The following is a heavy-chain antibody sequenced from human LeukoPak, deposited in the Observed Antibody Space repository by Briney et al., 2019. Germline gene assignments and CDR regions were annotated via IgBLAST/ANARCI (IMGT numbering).Heavy chain of an antibody. CDR3: ARDLGSPGAYQLSYTHWFDP. Sequence: SETLSLTCTVSGGSISSYYWSWIRQPAGKGLEWIGYIYHSGSTYYNPSLKNRVTISVDRSKNQFSLKLSSVTAADTAVYYCARDLGSPGAYQLSYTHWFDPWGQGTLVTVSS. D-gene: IGHD2-2*01. J-gene: IGHJ5*02. CDR2: IYHSGST. V-gene: IGHV4-59*06. CDR1: GGSISSYY.